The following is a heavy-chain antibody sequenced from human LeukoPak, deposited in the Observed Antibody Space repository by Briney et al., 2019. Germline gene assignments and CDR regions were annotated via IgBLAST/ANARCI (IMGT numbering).Heavy chain of an antibody. V-gene: IGHV4-59*12. CDR3: AREIRTHYYGSGSYYSNWFDP. CDR1: GDSISSYY. Sequence: SETLSLTCTVSGDSISSYYWSWIRQPPGKGLEWIGYIYYSGSTNYNPSLKSRVTMSVDTSKNQFSLKLSSVTAADTAVYYCAREIRTHYYGSGSYYSNWFDPWGQGTLVTVSS. J-gene: IGHJ5*02. CDR2: IYYSGST. D-gene: IGHD3-10*01.